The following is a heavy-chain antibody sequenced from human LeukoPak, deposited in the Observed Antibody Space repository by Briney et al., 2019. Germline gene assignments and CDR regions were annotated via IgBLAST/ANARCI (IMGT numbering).Heavy chain of an antibody. CDR1: GFTFSNYW. V-gene: IGHV3-74*03. CDR2: INPDGSTT. Sequence: TGGSLRLSCAASGFTFSNYWMHWVRQAPGKWLVSVSRINPDGSTTKYADSVKGRFTISRDDAKNTVYLQMNSLRAEDTAVYYCARSDYISTGWFDPWGKGTLVTVSS. J-gene: IGHJ5*02. D-gene: IGHD4-11*01. CDR3: ARSDYISTGWFDP.